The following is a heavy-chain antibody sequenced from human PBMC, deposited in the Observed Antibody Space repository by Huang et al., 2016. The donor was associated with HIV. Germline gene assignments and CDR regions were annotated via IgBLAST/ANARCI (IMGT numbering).Heavy chain of an antibody. CDR2: INPKRGGT. J-gene: IGHJ4*02. CDR1: GHPLPDSN. Sequence: QVQLVQSGAEVKNPWASVRVSCKASGHPLPDSNIHWVRQGTGQGVEWMGWINPKRGGTIYAQRFQGRVTMTRDTTISTVHMDLRRIQSDDTAVYFCARDWSFGSSTSPADWGQGTLVTVSS. D-gene: IGHD6-6*01. CDR3: ARDWSFGSSTSPAD. V-gene: IGHV1-2*02.